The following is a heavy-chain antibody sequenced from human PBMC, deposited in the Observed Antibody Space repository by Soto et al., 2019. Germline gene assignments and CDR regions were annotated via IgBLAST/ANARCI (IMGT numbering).Heavy chain of an antibody. Sequence: QLQLQESGPGLVKPSETLSLICTVSGGSISGSSHFWGWIRQPPGKGLEWIGSIHYSGTTYYNPSLKSRVTISVDTSKNPFSLKLSSVTAADTAVYYCARPPPSRFEPRLGYYGMDVWGQGTTVTVSS. J-gene: IGHJ6*02. CDR3: ARPPPSRFEPRLGYYGMDV. V-gene: IGHV4-39*01. CDR1: GGSISGSSHF. D-gene: IGHD2-2*01. CDR2: IHYSGTT.